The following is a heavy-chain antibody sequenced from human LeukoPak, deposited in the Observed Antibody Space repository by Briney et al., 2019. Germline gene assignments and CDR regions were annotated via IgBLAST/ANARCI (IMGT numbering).Heavy chain of an antibody. CDR2: INSNSGGT. V-gene: IGHV1-2*02. CDR3: ARCGGDCYFVWYFDL. D-gene: IGHD2-21*02. Sequence: ASVKVSCKASGYTFTGYYMHWVRQAPGQGLEWMGWINSNSGGTNYAQKFQGRVTMTRDTSISTAYMELSRLRSDDTAVYYCARCGGDCYFVWYFDLWGRGTLVTVSS. CDR1: GYTFTGYY. J-gene: IGHJ2*01.